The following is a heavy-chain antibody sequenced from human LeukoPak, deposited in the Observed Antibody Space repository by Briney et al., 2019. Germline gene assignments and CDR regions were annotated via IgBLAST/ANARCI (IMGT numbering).Heavy chain of an antibody. D-gene: IGHD5-12*01. CDR3: ATERTGYDFIF. CDR1: GGSISSGGYY. J-gene: IGHJ4*02. Sequence: SETLSLTCTVSGGSISSGGYYWSWIRQHPGKGLEWIGYIYYSGSTYYNPSLKSRVTISVDTSKNQFSLKLCSVTAADTAVYYCATERTGYDFIFWGQGTLVTVSS. CDR2: IYYSGST. V-gene: IGHV4-31*03.